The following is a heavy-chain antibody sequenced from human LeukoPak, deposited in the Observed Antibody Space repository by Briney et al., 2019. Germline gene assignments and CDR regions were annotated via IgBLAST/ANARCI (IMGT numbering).Heavy chain of an antibody. CDR1: GYSISSGYY. Sequence: SETLSLTCTVSGYSISSGYYWGWIRQPPGKGLEWIGSIYHSGSTYYNPSLKSRVTISVDTSKNQFSLKLSSVTAADTAVYYCARDPSQSLVVPDYWGQGTLVTVSS. D-gene: IGHD3-22*01. CDR2: IYHSGST. V-gene: IGHV4-38-2*02. J-gene: IGHJ4*02. CDR3: ARDPSQSLVVPDY.